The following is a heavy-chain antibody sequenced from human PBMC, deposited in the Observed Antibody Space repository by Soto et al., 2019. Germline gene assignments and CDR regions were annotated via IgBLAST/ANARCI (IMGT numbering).Heavy chain of an antibody. CDR2: IYYSGST. CDR1: GGSISSGGYY. J-gene: IGHJ4*02. Sequence: PSETLSLTCTVSGGSISSGGYYWSWIRQHPGKGLEWIGYIYYSGSTYYNPSLKSRVTMSVDTSKNQFSLKLSSVTAADTAVYYCARVGEYYYDSIAYRQYFDYWGQGTLVTVSS. V-gene: IGHV4-31*03. CDR3: ARVGEYYYDSIAYRQYFDY. D-gene: IGHD3-22*01.